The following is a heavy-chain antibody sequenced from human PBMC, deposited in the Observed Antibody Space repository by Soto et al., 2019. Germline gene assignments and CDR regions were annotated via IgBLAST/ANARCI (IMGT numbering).Heavy chain of an antibody. CDR3: ASSPPGYSSSWYYFDY. CDR2: ISAYNGNT. D-gene: IGHD6-13*01. V-gene: IGHV1-18*01. Sequence: ASVKVSCKASGYTFTSYGISWVRQAPGQGLEWMGWISAYNGNTNYAQKLQGRVTMTTDTSTSTAYMELRSLRSDDTAVYYCASSPPGYSSSWYYFDYWGQGTLVTVSS. CDR1: GYTFTSYG. J-gene: IGHJ4*02.